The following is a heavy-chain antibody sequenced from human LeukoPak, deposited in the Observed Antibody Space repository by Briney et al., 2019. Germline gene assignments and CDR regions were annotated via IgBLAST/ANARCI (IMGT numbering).Heavy chain of an antibody. V-gene: IGHV1-69*06. Sequence: SVKVSCKTSGCTYSRNAISWVRQAPGQGLEWMGGIIPVFGTPNYAQKFQGRVTISADKSTNTVYMELSSLRSEDTAMYYCARSGSGSYYFYWFDPWGQGTLVTVSS. CDR3: ARSGSGSYYFYWFDP. J-gene: IGHJ5*02. D-gene: IGHD3-10*01. CDR2: IIPVFGTP. CDR1: GCTYSRNA.